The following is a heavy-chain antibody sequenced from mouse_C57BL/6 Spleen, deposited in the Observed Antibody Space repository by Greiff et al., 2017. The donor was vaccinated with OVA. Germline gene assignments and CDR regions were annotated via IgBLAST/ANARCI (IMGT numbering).Heavy chain of an antibody. Sequence: QVQLQQSGAELVRPGASVTLSCKASGYTFTDYEMHWVKQTPVHGLEWIGAIDPETGGTAYNQKFKGKAILTADKSSSTAYMELRSLTSEYSAVYYCTRYGSSYWYFDVWGTGTTVTVSS. J-gene: IGHJ1*03. V-gene: IGHV1-15*01. D-gene: IGHD1-1*01. CDR3: TRYGSSYWYFDV. CDR1: GYTFTDYE. CDR2: IDPETGGT.